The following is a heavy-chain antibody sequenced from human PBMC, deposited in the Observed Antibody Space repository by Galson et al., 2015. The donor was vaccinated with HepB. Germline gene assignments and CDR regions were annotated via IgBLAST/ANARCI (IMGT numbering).Heavy chain of an antibody. CDR2: INPNSGGT. CDR1: GYSFTGYY. Sequence: VKVSCKASGYSFTGYYLHWVRQAPGQGLEWMGRINPNSGGTNYAQKFQGRVTMTRDTSISTAYMELSSLRSDDTAVYYCARDNGDYGGPNYYDPWGQGTLVTVSS. V-gene: IGHV1-2*06. D-gene: IGHD4-17*01. J-gene: IGHJ5*02. CDR3: ARDNGDYGGPNYYDP.